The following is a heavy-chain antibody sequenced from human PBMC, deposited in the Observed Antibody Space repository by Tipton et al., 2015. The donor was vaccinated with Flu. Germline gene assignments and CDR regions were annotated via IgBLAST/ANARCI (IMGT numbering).Heavy chain of an antibody. CDR1: GGSISSDTHY. D-gene: IGHD2-15*01. V-gene: IGHV4-61*02. CDR2: VYIRGNK. Sequence: TLSLTCTVSGGSISSDTHYWSWIRQPAGKGLEWIGRVYIRGNKDYSPSLKGRVTISVDTSNNQVSLRMSSVTAADTAVYYCVRGVVAAATDTGDAFYYYGMDVWGQGTTVTVSS. CDR3: VRGVVAAATDTGDAFYYYGMDV. J-gene: IGHJ6*02.